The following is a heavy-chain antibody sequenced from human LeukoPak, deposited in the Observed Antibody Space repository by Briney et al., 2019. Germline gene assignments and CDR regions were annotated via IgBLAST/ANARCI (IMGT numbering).Heavy chain of an antibody. CDR2: ISWNKGSI. D-gene: IGHD3-10*01. CDR3: ARASGS. CDR1: GFTFDHYA. Sequence: GRSLRLSCAASGFTFDHYAMHWVRQAPGKGLEWVSGISWNKGSIGYADSVKGRFTISRDNAKNSLYLQMNSLRAEDTALYYWARASGSWGQGTLVTVSS. J-gene: IGHJ4*02. V-gene: IGHV3-9*01.